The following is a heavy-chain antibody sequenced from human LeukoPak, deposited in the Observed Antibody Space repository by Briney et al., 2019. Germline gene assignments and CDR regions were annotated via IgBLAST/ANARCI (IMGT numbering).Heavy chain of an antibody. Sequence: PPETLSLTCAVYGGSFSGYYWSWIRQPPGKGLEWIGEINHSGSTNYNPSLKSRVTISVDTSKNQFSLKLSSVTAADTAVYYCARGGIIAARPGRAFDIWGQGTMVTVSS. V-gene: IGHV4-34*01. CDR2: INHSGST. J-gene: IGHJ3*02. CDR1: GGSFSGYY. CDR3: ARGGIIAARPGRAFDI. D-gene: IGHD6-6*01.